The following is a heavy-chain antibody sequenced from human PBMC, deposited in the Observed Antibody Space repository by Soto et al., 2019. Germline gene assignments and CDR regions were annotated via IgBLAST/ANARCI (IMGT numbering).Heavy chain of an antibody. J-gene: IGHJ3*02. CDR3: GAGIAVAGTVGAFDI. CDR1: GYAFTSYY. CDR2: INPSGGST. V-gene: IGHV1-46*01. D-gene: IGHD6-19*01. Sequence: ASVKVSCTASGYAFTSYYMHWVRQAPGQGLEWMGIINPSGGSTSYAQKFQGRVTMTRDTSTSTVYMELSSLRSEDTAVYYCGAGIAVAGTVGAFDIWGQGTMVTVSS.